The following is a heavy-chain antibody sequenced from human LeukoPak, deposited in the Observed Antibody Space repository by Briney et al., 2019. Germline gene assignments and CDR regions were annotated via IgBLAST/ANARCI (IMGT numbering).Heavy chain of an antibody. J-gene: IGHJ6*03. Sequence: ASVKVSCKASGYTFTGHYIHWARQAPGQGLEWMGWIHPNTGGTKYAQKFQGRVTMTRDTSSSTAYMELSSVRSDDTAVYYCARFLKNPVNRGGPANYYMDVWGKGTTVT. CDR1: GYTFTGHY. CDR3: ARFLKNPVNRGGPANYYMDV. CDR2: IHPNTGGT. V-gene: IGHV1-2*02. D-gene: IGHD2/OR15-2a*01.